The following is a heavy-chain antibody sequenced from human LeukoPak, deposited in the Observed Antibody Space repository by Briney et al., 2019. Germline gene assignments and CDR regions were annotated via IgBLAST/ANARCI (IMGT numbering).Heavy chain of an antibody. J-gene: IGHJ4*02. CDR1: GFTFSSYS. Sequence: GALRLSCAASGFTFSSYSMNWVRQAPGKVLEWVSSISSSSSYIYYADSVKGRFTISRDNAKNSLYLQMNSLRAEDTAVYYCASPREYQLLYFGYWGQGTLVTVSS. V-gene: IGHV3-21*01. CDR3: ASPREYQLLYFGY. CDR2: ISSSSSYI. D-gene: IGHD2-2*01.